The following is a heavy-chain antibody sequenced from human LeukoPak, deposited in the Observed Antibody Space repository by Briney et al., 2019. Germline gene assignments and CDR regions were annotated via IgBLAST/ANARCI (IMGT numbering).Heavy chain of an antibody. CDR2: ISSSSSYI. V-gene: IGHV3-21*04. CDR1: GFTFSSYA. D-gene: IGHD4-17*01. J-gene: IGHJ6*02. Sequence: GGSLRLSCAASGFTFSSYAMSWVRQAPGKGLEWVSAISSSSSYIYYADSVKGRFTISRDNAKNSLYLQMNSLRAEDTAVYYCASQDYGVYQYYYGMDVWGQETTVTVSS. CDR3: ASQDYGVYQYYYGMDV.